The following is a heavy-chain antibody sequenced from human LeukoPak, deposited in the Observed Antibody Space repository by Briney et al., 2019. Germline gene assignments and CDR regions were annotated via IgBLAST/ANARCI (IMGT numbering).Heavy chain of an antibody. V-gene: IGHV1-46*01. Sequence: GASVKVSCKASGYTFTSYYMHWVRQAPGQGLEWMGIINPSGGSTSYAQKFQGRVTMTRNTSISTAYMELSSLRSEDTAVYYCARGRKRAAAGYYFDYWGQGTLVTVSS. J-gene: IGHJ4*02. CDR2: INPSGGST. D-gene: IGHD6-13*01. CDR3: ARGRKRAAAGYYFDY. CDR1: GYTFTSYY.